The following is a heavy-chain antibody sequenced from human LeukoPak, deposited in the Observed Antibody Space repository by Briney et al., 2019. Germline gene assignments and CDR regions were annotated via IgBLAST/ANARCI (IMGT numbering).Heavy chain of an antibody. Sequence: KSSETLSLTCTVSGASISSYYWSWIRQPPGKGLEWIGYFSYSGNTNYNPSLKSRVTFSVDTSKNQFSLKLTSVTPAAPACIPFARGPLDSGYTYFDYWGQGTLVTVSS. CDR1: GASISSYY. CDR3: ARGPLDSGYTYFDY. CDR2: FSYSGNT. D-gene: IGHD5-12*01. V-gene: IGHV4-59*01. J-gene: IGHJ4*02.